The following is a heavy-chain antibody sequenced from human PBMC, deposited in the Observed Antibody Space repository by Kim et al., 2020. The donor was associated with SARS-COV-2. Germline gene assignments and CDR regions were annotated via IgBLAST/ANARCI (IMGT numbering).Heavy chain of an antibody. J-gene: IGHJ4*02. CDR3: ARGHTTSSGVY. D-gene: IGHD6-6*01. V-gene: IGHV3-7*04. Sequence: KYYVDSVKDRLPIARDNAKSSLFLQMNSLRAEDTAVYYCARGHTTSSGVYWGQGTVVTVSS. CDR2: K.